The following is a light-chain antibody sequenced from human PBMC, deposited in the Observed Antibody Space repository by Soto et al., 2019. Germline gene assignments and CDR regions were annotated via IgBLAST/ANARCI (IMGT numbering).Light chain of an antibody. CDR3: QQRSNWPQT. J-gene: IGKJ1*01. CDR1: QGVRGN. Sequence: VVPQCPLSLSMPPRARATLSCRASQGVRGNLAWSHQKPGQAPRLLIYGASTRATGIPARFSGSGSGTDLTLTISSLEPEDFAVYYCQQRSNWPQTFGQGTKVDIK. CDR2: GAS. V-gene: IGKV3-11*01.